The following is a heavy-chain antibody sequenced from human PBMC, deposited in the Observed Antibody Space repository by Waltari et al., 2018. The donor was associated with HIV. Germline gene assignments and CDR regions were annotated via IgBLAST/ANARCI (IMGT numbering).Heavy chain of an antibody. J-gene: IGHJ4*02. V-gene: IGHV3-9*01. D-gene: IGHD1-26*01. CDR2: ISWNSGKK. Sequence: EVQLVASGGALVQPGKSLKLSCAASGFTFDDYAMHWVRQAPGKGLEWVSGISWNSGKKDYADFVQGRFTISRDNAKNSLYLQMNMLRPEDTALYYCAKEVGIGGSFENWGQGTLVTVSS. CDR1: GFTFDDYA. CDR3: AKEVGIGGSFEN.